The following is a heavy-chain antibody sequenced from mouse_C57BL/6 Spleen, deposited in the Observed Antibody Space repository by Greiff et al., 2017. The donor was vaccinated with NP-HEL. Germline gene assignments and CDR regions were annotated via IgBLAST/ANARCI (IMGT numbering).Heavy chain of an antibody. J-gene: IGHJ2*01. CDR3: TRGGGNSCAY. Sequence: QVQLQQSGPELVKPGASVKISCKASGYAFSSSWMNWVKQRPGKGLEWIGRIYPGDGDTNYNGKFKGKATLTADKSSSTAYMPLSSLTSEDSAVSLCTRGGGNSCAYGGKGTTLTVS. CDR1: GYAFSSSW. CDR2: IYPGDGDT. V-gene: IGHV1-82*01.